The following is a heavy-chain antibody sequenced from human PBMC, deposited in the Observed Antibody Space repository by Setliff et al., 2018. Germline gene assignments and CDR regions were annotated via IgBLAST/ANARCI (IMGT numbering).Heavy chain of an antibody. J-gene: IGHJ4*02. CDR2: ISVYNGKT. V-gene: IGHV1-18*01. D-gene: IGHD1-1*01. CDR3: ARTGTRDDYFDY. CDR1: GYTFTSYG. Sequence: RASVKVSCKASGYTFTSYGFSWVRQAPGQGLEWMGWISVYNGKTKYAQKFQGRVTMTRDTSTSTVYMELSSLRSEDTAVYYCARTGTRDDYFDYWGQGTLVTVSS.